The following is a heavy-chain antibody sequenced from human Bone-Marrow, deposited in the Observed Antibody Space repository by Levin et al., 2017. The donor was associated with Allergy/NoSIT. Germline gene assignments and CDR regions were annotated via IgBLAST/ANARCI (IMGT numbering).Heavy chain of an antibody. CDR1: GFTFSSYS. V-gene: IGHV3-21*01. Sequence: GGSLRLSCAASGFTFSSYSMNWVRQAPGKGLEWVSSISSSSSYIYYADSVKGRFTISRDNAKNSLYLQMNSLRAEDTAVYYCARDQRAWFGELSPFDYWGQGTLVTVSS. CDR3: ARDQRAWFGELSPFDY. J-gene: IGHJ4*02. D-gene: IGHD3-10*01. CDR2: ISSSSSYI.